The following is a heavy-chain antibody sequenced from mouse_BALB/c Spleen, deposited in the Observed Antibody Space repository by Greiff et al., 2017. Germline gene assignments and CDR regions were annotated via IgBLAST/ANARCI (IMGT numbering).Heavy chain of an antibody. Sequence: VQRVESGAELVRPGTSVKVSCKASGYAFTNYLIEWVKQRPGQGLEWIGVINPGSGGTNYNEKFKGKATLTADKSSSTAYMQLSSLTSDDSAVYFCASGGAWFAYWGQGTLVTVSA. V-gene: IGHV1-54*01. CDR3: ASGGAWFAY. J-gene: IGHJ3*01. CDR1: GYAFTNYL. CDR2: INPGSGGT.